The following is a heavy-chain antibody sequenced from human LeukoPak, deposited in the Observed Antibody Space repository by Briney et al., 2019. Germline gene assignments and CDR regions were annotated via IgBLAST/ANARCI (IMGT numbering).Heavy chain of an antibody. V-gene: IGHV3-23*01. J-gene: IGHJ3*02. CDR2: ISGSGGST. D-gene: IGHD3-22*01. Sequence: GGSLRLSCAASGFTFSSYAMSWVRQAPGKGLEWVSAISGSGGSTYYADSVKGRFTISRDNSKNTLYLQMNSLRAEDTAVYYCAKDSPNYYDSSGYGDAFDIWGQGTMVTVSS. CDR1: GFTFSSYA. CDR3: AKDSPNYYDSSGYGDAFDI.